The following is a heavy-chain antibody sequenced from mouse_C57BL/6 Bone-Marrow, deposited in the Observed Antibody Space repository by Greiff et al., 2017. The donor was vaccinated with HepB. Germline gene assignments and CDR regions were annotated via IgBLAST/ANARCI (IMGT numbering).Heavy chain of an antibody. V-gene: IGHV1-76*01. CDR3: ARRGNHGYFDV. CDR1: GYTFTDYY. Sequence: QVQLQQSGAELVRPGASVKLSCKASGYTFTDYYINWVKQRPGQGLEWIARIYPGSGNTYYNEKFKGKATLTAEKSSSTAYMQLSSLTSEDSAVYCCARRGNHGYFDVWGKGTTVTVSS. J-gene: IGHJ1*03. CDR2: IYPGSGNT.